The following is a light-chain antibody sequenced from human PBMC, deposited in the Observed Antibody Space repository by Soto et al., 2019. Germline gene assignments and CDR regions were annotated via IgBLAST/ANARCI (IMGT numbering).Light chain of an antibody. J-gene: IGKJ5*01. V-gene: IGKV1-39*01. CDR3: QQSYSTLSIT. CDR1: ESISRH. CDR2: AAS. Sequence: DIQMTQSPSSLSASVGDRVTITCRASESISRHLNWYQQKPGKAPKLLIYAASSLQNGVPSRFSGSGSGTDFTLTISNPQPEDFATYYCQQSYSTLSITFGQGTRLEIK.